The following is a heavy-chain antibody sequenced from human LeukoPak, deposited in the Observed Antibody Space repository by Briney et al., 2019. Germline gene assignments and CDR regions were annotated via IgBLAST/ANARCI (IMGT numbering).Heavy chain of an antibody. J-gene: IGHJ5*02. Sequence: PSETLSLTCTVSGGSISSSSYEWGWIRQPPGKGLEWIGSIYYSGSTYYNPSLKSRVTISVETSKSQFSLKLSSVPGADTAVYYCARRGLPFRPENYGGKTNYRWFDPWGRGTLVTVSS. D-gene: IGHD4-23*01. CDR3: ARRGLPFRPENYGGKTNYRWFDP. CDR2: IYYSGST. V-gene: IGHV4-39*07. CDR1: GGSISSSSYE.